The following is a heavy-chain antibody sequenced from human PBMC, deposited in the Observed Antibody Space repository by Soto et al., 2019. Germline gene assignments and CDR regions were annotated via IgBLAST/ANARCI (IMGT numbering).Heavy chain of an antibody. CDR3: ARAPIVVVTAIQDDYYGMDV. J-gene: IGHJ6*02. CDR1: GGTFSSYA. CDR2: IIPIFGTA. Sequence: QVQLVQSGAEVKKPGSSVKVSCKASGGTFSSYAISWVRQAPGQGLEWMGGIIPIFGTANYAQKFQGRVTITADDYTSTAYMEVSSLRSEDTVVYYSARAPIVVVTAIQDDYYGMDVWGHGTTVTV. D-gene: IGHD2-21*02. V-gene: IGHV1-69*12.